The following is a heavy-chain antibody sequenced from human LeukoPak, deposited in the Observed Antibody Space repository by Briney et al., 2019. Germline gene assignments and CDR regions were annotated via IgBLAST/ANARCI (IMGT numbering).Heavy chain of an antibody. V-gene: IGHV3-49*04. D-gene: IGHD3-10*01. CDR2: IRSKAYGGTT. J-gene: IGHJ4*02. CDR3: TRDFTMVRGVISRRFDY. Sequence: GGSLRLSCAASGFTSSSYAMHWVRQAPGKGLEWVGFIRSKAYGGTTEYAASVKGRFTISRDDSKSIAYLQMNSLKTEDTAVYYCTRDFTMVRGVISRRFDYWGQGTLVTVSS. CDR1: GFTSSSYA.